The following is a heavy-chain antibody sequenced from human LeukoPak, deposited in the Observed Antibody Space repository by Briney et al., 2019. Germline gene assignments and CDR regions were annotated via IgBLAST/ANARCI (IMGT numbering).Heavy chain of an antibody. V-gene: IGHV3-48*01. CDR3: ARDLREQWLVPFDY. D-gene: IGHD6-19*01. CDR2: ISTTGTTI. J-gene: IGHJ4*02. CDR1: GFTFSAYH. Sequence: GGSLRLSCAASGFTFSAYHINWVRQAPGKGLEWTSYISTTGTTIHYADSVKGRFTISRDNAKNSLYLQMNSLRAEDTAVYYCARDLREQWLVPFDYWGQGTLVTVSS.